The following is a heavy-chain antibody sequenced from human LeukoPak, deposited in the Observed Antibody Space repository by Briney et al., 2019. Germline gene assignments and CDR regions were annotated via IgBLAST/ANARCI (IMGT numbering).Heavy chain of an antibody. Sequence: PSETQSLTCTVSGGSISSSDYYWGWIRQPPGKGLEWIGSIYYSGNTYYNPSLKSRVTISVDTSKNQFSLRLSFVTAADTAVYYCARYPTAMVSFDYWGQGTLVTVSS. D-gene: IGHD5-18*01. CDR3: ARYPTAMVSFDY. CDR1: GGSISSSDYY. V-gene: IGHV4-39*01. J-gene: IGHJ4*02. CDR2: IYYSGNT.